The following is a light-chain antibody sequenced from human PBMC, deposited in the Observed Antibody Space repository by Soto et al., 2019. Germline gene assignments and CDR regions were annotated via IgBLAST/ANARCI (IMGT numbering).Light chain of an antibody. CDR3: AAWDDSLNGPG. CDR1: RSNIGSNT. CDR2: SNN. Sequence: QSVLTQPPSASGTPGQRVTISCSGSRSNIGSNTVNWYQQLPGTAPKLLIYSNNHRPSGVPDRFSGSKSGTSASLAISGLQSEDEADYYCAAWDDSLNGPGFGGGTKLTVL. V-gene: IGLV1-44*01. J-gene: IGLJ3*02.